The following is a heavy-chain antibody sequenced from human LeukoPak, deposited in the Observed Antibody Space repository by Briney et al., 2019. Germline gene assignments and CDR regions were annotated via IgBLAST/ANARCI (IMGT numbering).Heavy chain of an antibody. CDR3: ARRGYPYYYGSGSRNWFDP. J-gene: IGHJ5*02. V-gene: IGHV4-34*01. D-gene: IGHD3-10*01. CDR1: GGSFSGYY. Sequence: SETLSLTCAVYGGSFSGYYWSWIRQPPGKGLEWIGEINHGGSTNYNPSLKSRVTISVDTSKNQFSLKLSSVTAADTAVYYCARRGYPYYYGSGSRNWFDPWGQGTLVTVSS. CDR2: INHGGST.